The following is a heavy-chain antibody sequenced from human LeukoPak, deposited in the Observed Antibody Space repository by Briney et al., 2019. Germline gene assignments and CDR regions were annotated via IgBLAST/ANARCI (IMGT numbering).Heavy chain of an antibody. D-gene: IGHD2-2*01. Sequence: GGSLRLSCAASGFTLSGFWMTWVRQAPGKGLEWVANIKQDGSEEYYVDSVKGRFTISRDNAKNSLYLQMNSLRAEDTALYYCAKPALDYKGPYFDYWGQGTLVTVSS. CDR3: AKPALDYKGPYFDY. CDR2: IKQDGSEE. CDR1: GFTLSGFW. V-gene: IGHV3-7*03. J-gene: IGHJ4*02.